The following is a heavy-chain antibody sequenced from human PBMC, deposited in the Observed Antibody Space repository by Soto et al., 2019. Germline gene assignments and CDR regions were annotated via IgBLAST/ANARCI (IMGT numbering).Heavy chain of an antibody. J-gene: IGHJ4*02. CDR2: VSSYRGAT. D-gene: IGHD7-27*01. Sequence: SETLSLTCTVSGGSVDRGDYYWTWIRQPPGKGLEWIAYVSSYRGATYYNPSLKSRVIVSVDTSKNQFSLKLSSVTAADTAVYHCARAPGDLVYYFDYWGQGTLVTVSS. CDR1: GGSVDRGDYY. CDR3: ARAPGDLVYYFDY. V-gene: IGHV4-30-4*01.